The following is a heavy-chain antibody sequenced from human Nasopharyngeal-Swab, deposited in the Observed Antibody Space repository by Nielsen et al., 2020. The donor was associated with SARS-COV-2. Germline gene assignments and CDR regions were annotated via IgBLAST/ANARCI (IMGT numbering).Heavy chain of an antibody. Sequence: SLKVSCKASGGTFSSYAISWVRQAPGQGLEWMGRIIPILGRANYAQKFQGRVTITADKSTSTAYMELSSLRSEDTAVYYCASSYDSSGYLQPYYYYGMDVWGQGTTVTVSS. CDR1: GGTFSSYA. CDR2: IIPILGRA. V-gene: IGHV1-69*04. CDR3: ASSYDSSGYLQPYYYYGMDV. D-gene: IGHD3-22*01. J-gene: IGHJ6*02.